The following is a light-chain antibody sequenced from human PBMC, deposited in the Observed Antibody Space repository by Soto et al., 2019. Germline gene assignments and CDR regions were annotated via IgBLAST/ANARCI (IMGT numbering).Light chain of an antibody. CDR3: QHYVTSLTT. CDR2: DAS. J-gene: IGKJ1*01. V-gene: IGKV3-11*01. CDR1: QTVSNY. Sequence: EIVLTQSPATLSLSPGERATLSCRASQTVSNYLLWYQQKPGQAPRLLIYDASNRATGIPARFSGSGSETDFTLTISSLEPEDFAVYYCQHYVTSLTTFGQGTKVDI.